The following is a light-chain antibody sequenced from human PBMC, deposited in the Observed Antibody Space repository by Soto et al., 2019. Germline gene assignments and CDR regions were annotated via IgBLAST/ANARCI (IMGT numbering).Light chain of an antibody. CDR2: SNN. Sequence: QSVLTQPPSASGTPGQRVTISCSGSSSNIGSHTVNWYQQLPGTAPKLLIYSNNQRPSGVPDRFSGSKSGTSASLAISGLQSEDEADYYCATWDDSLNGLVFGGGTQLTVL. J-gene: IGLJ2*01. CDR1: SSNIGSHT. V-gene: IGLV1-44*01. CDR3: ATWDDSLNGLV.